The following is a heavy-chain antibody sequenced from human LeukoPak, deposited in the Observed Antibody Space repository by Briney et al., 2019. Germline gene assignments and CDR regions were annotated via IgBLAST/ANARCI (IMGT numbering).Heavy chain of an antibody. CDR3: ARFVTGYYDGSGPTAFDY. Sequence: SETLSLTCTVSGGSISSYYWSWIRQPPGKGLEWIGYIYYSGSTNYNPSLKSRVTISVDTSKNQFSLKLSSVTAADTAVYYCARFVTGYYDGSGPTAFDYWGQGTLVTVSS. J-gene: IGHJ4*02. V-gene: IGHV4-59*01. CDR2: IYYSGST. D-gene: IGHD3-22*01. CDR1: GGSISSYY.